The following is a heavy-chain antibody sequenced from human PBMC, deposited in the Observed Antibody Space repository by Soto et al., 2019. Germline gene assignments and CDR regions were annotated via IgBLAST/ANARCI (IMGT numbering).Heavy chain of an antibody. CDR1: GYTFDNYA. D-gene: IGHD5-12*01. J-gene: IGHJ3*02. CDR2: IHAGNGYT. Sequence: QVQLVQSGAKVKKPGASVKVSCKASGYTFDNYALHWMRQAPGRRLEWMGWIHAGNGYTKYSQSFQGRVTITRDTAASTVPMDLSSLRSEDTAVYYCASVQYSGYDFKLAFDIGGHGTMVTVSS. CDR3: ASVQYSGYDFKLAFDI. V-gene: IGHV1-3*01.